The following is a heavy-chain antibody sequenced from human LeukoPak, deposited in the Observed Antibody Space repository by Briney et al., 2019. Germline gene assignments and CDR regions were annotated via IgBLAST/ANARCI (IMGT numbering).Heavy chain of an antibody. Sequence: PGGSLRLSCGASGFTFRNYWMNWVRQAPGKGLEWIGYLYYSGRTNYNPSLKSRVTITVDTSKNQFSLKLSSVTAADTAVYYCARLGGGSWEWGQGTLVTVSS. V-gene: IGHV4-59*08. CDR1: GFTFRNYW. J-gene: IGHJ4*02. CDR3: ARLGGGSWE. CDR2: LYYSGRT. D-gene: IGHD6-13*01.